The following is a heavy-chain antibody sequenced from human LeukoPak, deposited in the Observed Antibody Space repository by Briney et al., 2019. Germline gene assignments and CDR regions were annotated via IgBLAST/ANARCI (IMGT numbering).Heavy chain of an antibody. J-gene: IGHJ5*02. Sequence: ASVKVSCKASGYTFTGYYMHWVRQAPGQGLEWMGWINPNSGGTNYAQKFQGRVTMTRDTSISTAYMELSRLRSDDTAVYYCARDSSSWYSGNNWFDPWGQGTLVTVSS. CDR1: GYTFTGYY. D-gene: IGHD6-13*01. CDR3: ARDSSSWYSGNNWFDP. V-gene: IGHV1-2*02. CDR2: INPNSGGT.